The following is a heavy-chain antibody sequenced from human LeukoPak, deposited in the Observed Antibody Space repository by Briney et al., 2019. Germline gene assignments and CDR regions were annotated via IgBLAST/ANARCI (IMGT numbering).Heavy chain of an antibody. CDR3: ASLRGDAFDI. Sequence: PSETPSLTCAVSGGSISSSNWWSWVRQPPGKGLEWIGEIYHSGSTNYNPSLKSRVTISVDTSKNQFSLKLSSVTAADTAVYYCASLRGDAFDIWGQGTMVTVSS. CDR2: IYHSGST. CDR1: GGSISSSNW. J-gene: IGHJ3*02. V-gene: IGHV4-4*02.